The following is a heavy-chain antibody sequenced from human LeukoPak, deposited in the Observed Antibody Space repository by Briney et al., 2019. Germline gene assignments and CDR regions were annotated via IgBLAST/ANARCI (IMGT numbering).Heavy chain of an antibody. Sequence: GGSLRLSCAASGFTLSGYEMNWVRQAPGKGLEWVSSISSRGSSMYYVDSVKGRFTISRDNAKNSLYLQMNSLRAEDTATYYCARSFGDAYYWYFGLWGRGTLLTVSS. CDR2: ISSRGSSM. D-gene: IGHD4-17*01. J-gene: IGHJ2*01. CDR1: GFTLSGYE. V-gene: IGHV3-48*03. CDR3: ARSFGDAYYWYFGL.